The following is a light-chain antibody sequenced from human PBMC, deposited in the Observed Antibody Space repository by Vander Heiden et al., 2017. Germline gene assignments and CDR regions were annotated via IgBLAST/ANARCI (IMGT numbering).Light chain of an antibody. CDR2: AAS. Sequence: DIQMTQSPSSLSASVGDRVTVTCRASQSISSYLNWYQQKPGKAPKLLIYAASSLQSGVPSRFSGSGYGTDFTLTISSLQPEDFATYYCQQTDSTPPWTFGQGTKVXIK. CDR1: QSISSY. CDR3: QQTDSTPPWT. J-gene: IGKJ1*01. V-gene: IGKV1-39*01.